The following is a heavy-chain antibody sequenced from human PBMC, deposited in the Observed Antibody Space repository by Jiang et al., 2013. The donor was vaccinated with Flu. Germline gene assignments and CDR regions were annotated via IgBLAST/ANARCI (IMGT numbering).Heavy chain of an antibody. V-gene: IGHV5-10-1*01. J-gene: IGHJ6*04. CDR2: DPSDSYT. CDR3: ARHGSSGIFGGGHYYYYGMDV. D-gene: IGHD3-3*01. Sequence: DPSDSYTNYSPSFQGHVTISADKSISTAYLQWSSLKASDTAMYYCARHGSSGIFGGGHYYYYGMDVWGKGTTVTVSS.